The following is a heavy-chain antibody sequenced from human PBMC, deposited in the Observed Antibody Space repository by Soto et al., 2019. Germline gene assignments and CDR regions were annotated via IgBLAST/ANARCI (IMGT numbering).Heavy chain of an antibody. Sequence: GASVKVSCKVSGYTLTELSMHWVRQAPGKGLEWMGGFDPEDGETIYAQKFQGRVTMTEDTSTDTAYMELSSLRSEDTAVYYCATHDSSGYYGYNWFDPWGQGTLVTVSS. CDR3: ATHDSSGYYGYNWFDP. CDR2: FDPEDGET. J-gene: IGHJ5*02. D-gene: IGHD3-22*01. CDR1: GYTLTELS. V-gene: IGHV1-24*01.